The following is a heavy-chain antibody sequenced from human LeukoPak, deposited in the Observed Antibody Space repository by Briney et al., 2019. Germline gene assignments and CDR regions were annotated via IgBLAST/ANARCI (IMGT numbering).Heavy chain of an antibody. CDR3: AKPYGGNSWANWYFDL. J-gene: IGHJ2*01. D-gene: IGHD4-23*01. CDR1: GFTFSNYA. Sequence: PGGSLRLSCAASGFTFSNYAMSWVRQAPGKGLEWVSTISASGGSTYYADSVKGRFTISRDNSKNTLYLQMNSLRAEDTAVYYCAKPYGGNSWANWYFDLWGRGTLVTVSS. V-gene: IGHV3-23*01. CDR2: ISASGGST.